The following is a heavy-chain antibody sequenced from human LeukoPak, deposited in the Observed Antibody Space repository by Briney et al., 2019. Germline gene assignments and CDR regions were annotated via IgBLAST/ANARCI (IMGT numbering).Heavy chain of an antibody. J-gene: IGHJ4*02. D-gene: IGHD1-26*01. CDR1: GGSISSRSCC. CDR2: IYYSGST. Sequence: TSETLSLTCTVSGGSISSRSCCWGWIRQPPGKELEWIGTIYYSGSTYYNPSLKSRVTISVDTSKNQFSLRLSSVTAADTAVYYCARQVYSGTHYFDYWGQGTLVTVSS. CDR3: ARQVYSGTHYFDY. V-gene: IGHV4-39*01.